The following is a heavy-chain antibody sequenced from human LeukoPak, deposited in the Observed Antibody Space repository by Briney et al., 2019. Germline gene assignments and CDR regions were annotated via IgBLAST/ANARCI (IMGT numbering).Heavy chain of an antibody. CDR3: AKDASEYQLLYLFGWFDP. CDR1: GFTFSSYA. Sequence: PGGSLRLSCAASGFTFSSYAMSWVRQAPGKGLEWVSAISGSGGSTYYADSVKGRFTISRDNSKNTLYLQMNSLRAEDTAVYYCAKDASEYQLLYLFGWFDPWGQGTLVTVSS. CDR2: ISGSGGST. J-gene: IGHJ5*02. V-gene: IGHV3-23*01. D-gene: IGHD2-2*02.